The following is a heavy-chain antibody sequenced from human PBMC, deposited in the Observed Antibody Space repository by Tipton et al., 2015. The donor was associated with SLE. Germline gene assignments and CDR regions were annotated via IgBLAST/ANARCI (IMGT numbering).Heavy chain of an antibody. CDR3: ARGSSGYQHVDY. CDR2: INHSGST. V-gene: IGHV4-34*01. D-gene: IGHD3-22*01. Sequence: TLSLTCAVYGGSFSGYYWSWIRQPPGKGLEWIGEINHSGSTNYNPSLKSRVTISVDTSKNQFSLKLSSVTAADTAVYYCARGSSGYQHVDYWGQGTLVTVSS. J-gene: IGHJ4*02. CDR1: GGSFSGYY.